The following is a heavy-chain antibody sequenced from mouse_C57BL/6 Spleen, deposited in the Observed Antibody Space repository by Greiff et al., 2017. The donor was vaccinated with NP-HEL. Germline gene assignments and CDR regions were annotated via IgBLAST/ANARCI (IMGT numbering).Heavy chain of an antibody. D-gene: IGHD1-1*01. Sequence: VQLKQSGAELVRPGASVKLSCTASGFNIKDDYMHWVKQRPEQGLEWIGWIDPENGDTEYASKFQGKATITADTSSNTAYLQLSSLTSEDTAVYYCTTGYGSRGFAYWGQGTLVTVSA. CDR3: TTGYGSRGFAY. CDR1: GFNIKDDY. J-gene: IGHJ3*01. V-gene: IGHV14-4*01. CDR2: IDPENGDT.